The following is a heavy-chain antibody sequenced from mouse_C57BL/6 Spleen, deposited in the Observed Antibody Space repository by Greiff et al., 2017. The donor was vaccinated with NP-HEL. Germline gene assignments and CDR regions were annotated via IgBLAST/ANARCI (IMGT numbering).Heavy chain of an antibody. D-gene: IGHD2-3*01. Sequence: QVQLQQSGPELVKPGASVKISCKASGYAFSSSWMNWVKQRPGKGLEWIGRIYPGDGDTNYNGKFKGKATLTADKSSSTAYMQLSSLTSEDSAVYFGARSGLLPHYYAMDYWGQGTSVTGSS. CDR2: IYPGDGDT. CDR3: ARSGLLPHYYAMDY. J-gene: IGHJ4*01. V-gene: IGHV1-82*01. CDR1: GYAFSSSW.